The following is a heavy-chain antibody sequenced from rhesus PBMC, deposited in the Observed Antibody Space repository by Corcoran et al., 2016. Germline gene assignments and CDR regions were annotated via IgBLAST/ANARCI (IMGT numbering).Heavy chain of an antibody. J-gene: IGHJ2*01. V-gene: IGHV4-173*01. CDR1: GGSISSNY. D-gene: IGHD1-20*01. CDR3: ARGIAGTTSLYIDL. Sequence: QLQLQESGPGLVKPSETLSLTCAVSGGSISSNYWSWLRQPPGKGLQWIGRISGSGGSTDYSPYLKSRVTMSTDTSKNQFSLKLSSVTAADTAVYYCARGIAGTTSLYIDLWGPGTPITISS. CDR2: ISGSGGST.